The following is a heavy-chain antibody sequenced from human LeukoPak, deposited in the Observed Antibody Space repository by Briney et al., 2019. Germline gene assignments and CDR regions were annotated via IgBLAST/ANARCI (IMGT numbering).Heavy chain of an antibody. D-gene: IGHD3-16*01. CDR1: GGTFSSYA. CDR3: ARHYYDYVWGPPKNWFDP. CDR2: IIPIFGTA. J-gene: IGHJ5*02. V-gene: IGHV1-69*13. Sequence: EASVKVSCKASGGTFSSYAISWVRQAPGQGLEWMGGIIPIFGTANYAQKFQGRVTITADESTSTAYMELSSLRSEDTAVYYCARHYYDYVWGPPKNWFDPWGQGTLVTVSS.